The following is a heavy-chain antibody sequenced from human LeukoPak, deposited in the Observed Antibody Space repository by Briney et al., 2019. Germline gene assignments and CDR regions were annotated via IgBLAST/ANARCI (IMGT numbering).Heavy chain of an antibody. J-gene: IGHJ4*02. CDR1: GSSFSGHF. Sequence: SETLSLTCGVHGSSFSGHFWSWLRQPPGKGLEWIGEVNHYGSPNYNPSLKSRVTISVDTSKNQFSLKLSSVTAADTAVYYCARGGYSGYGIFDYWGQGTLVTVSS. D-gene: IGHD5-12*01. V-gene: IGHV4-34*01. CDR3: ARGGYSGYGIFDY. CDR2: VNHYGSP.